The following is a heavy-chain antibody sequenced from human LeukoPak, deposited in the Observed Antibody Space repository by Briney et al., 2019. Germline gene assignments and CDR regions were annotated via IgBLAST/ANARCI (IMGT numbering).Heavy chain of an antibody. D-gene: IGHD6-19*01. CDR2: ISSSGSTI. CDR1: GFTFSSYE. V-gene: IGHV3-48*03. Sequence: GGSLRLSCAASGFTFSSYEMNWVRQAPGKGLEWVSYISSSGSTIYYADSVKGRFTISRDNAKNSLYLQMNSLRDEDTAVYYCARDRAGPVYYGMDVWGQGTTVTVSS. CDR3: ARDRAGPVYYGMDV. J-gene: IGHJ6*02.